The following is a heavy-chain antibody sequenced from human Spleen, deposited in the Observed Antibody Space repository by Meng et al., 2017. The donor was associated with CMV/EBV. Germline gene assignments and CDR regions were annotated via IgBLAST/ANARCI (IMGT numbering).Heavy chain of an antibody. CDR3: ARGGTYCSSTSCPGNWCDP. J-gene: IGHJ5*02. D-gene: IGHD2-2*01. CDR1: GGSISSSSYY. CDR2: IYYSAST. V-gene: IGHV4-39*07. Sequence: SETLSLTCIVSGGSISSSSYYWGWLRQPPGKGLEWIGSIYYSASTYYNPSLKSRVTISVDTSRNQFSLKISSVTAADTAVYYWARGGTYCSSTSCPGNWCDPWGQGTLVTVSS.